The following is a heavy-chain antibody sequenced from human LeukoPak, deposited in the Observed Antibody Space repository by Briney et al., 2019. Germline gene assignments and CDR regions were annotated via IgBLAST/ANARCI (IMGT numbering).Heavy chain of an antibody. D-gene: IGHD4-11*01. V-gene: IGHV1-3*01. CDR2: INAGNGNT. CDR3: AADGTTRAAFDI. J-gene: IGHJ3*02. Sequence: ASVKVSCKASGYTFTSYAMHWVRQAPGQRLEWMGWINAGNGNTKYSQKFQDSVTITRDTSASTAYVELSSLRSEDTAVYYCAADGTTRAAFDIWGQGTMVTVSS. CDR1: GYTFTSYA.